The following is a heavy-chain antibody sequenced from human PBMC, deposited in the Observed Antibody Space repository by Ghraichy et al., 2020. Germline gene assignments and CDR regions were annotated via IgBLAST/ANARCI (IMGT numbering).Heavy chain of an antibody. J-gene: IGHJ3*02. D-gene: IGHD3-22*01. Sequence: GGSLRLSCAASGFTFSSYSMNWVRQAPGKGLEWGSYISSSSSTIYYADSVKGRFTISRDNAKNSLYLQMNSLRDEDTAVYYCARDYYDSSGYYYPAAFDIGGQGTMITVSS. CDR3: ARDYYDSSGYYYPAAFDI. CDR1: GFTFSSYS. V-gene: IGHV3-48*02. CDR2: ISSSSSTI.